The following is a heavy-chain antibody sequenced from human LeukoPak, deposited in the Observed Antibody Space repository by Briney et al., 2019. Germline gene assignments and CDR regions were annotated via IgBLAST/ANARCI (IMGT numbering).Heavy chain of an antibody. V-gene: IGHV1-69*06. CDR2: IIPIFGTA. D-gene: IGHD5-12*01. CDR3: ARQNIAATIQGYYFDY. CDR1: GGTFSSYA. J-gene: IGHJ4*02. Sequence: ASVKVSCKASGGTFSSYAISWVRQAPGQGLEWMGGIIPIFGTANYAQKFQGRVTITADKSTSTAYMELSSLRSEDTAVYYCARQNIAATIQGYYFDYWGQGTLVTVSS.